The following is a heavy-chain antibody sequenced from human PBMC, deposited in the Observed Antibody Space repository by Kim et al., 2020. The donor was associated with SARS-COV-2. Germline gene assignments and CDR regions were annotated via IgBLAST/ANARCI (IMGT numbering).Heavy chain of an antibody. CDR3: AKNTLSAQSWSGFDY. V-gene: IGHV3-23*01. J-gene: IGHJ4*02. CDR1: GFTFSSYA. D-gene: IGHD3-3*01. CDR2: LSRSGGTT. Sequence: GGSLRLSCAASGFTFSSYAMSWVRQAPGKGLEWVSTLSRSGGTTYYAVSVKGRFTISRDNSKNTLYLQLNSLRAEDTAVYYCAKNTLSAQSWSGFDYWGQGTLVTVSS.